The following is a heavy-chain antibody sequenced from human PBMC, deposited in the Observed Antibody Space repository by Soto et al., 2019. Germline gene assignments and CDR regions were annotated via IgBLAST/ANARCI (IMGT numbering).Heavy chain of an antibody. V-gene: IGHV3-21*01. J-gene: IGHJ6*02. Sequence: EVQLVESGGGMVKPGGSLRLSCAASGFTFSSYSMNWVRQAPGKGLEWVPSISSRSSYIYYADSVKGRFTISRDNAKNSLYLQMNILRAEDRAVDYGVRNRARIRPQFGSWYLHHGMDDWGQGTPVTVSS. D-gene: IGHD6-13*01. CDR1: GFTFSSYS. CDR3: VRNRARIRPQFGSWYLHHGMDD. CDR2: ISSRSSYI.